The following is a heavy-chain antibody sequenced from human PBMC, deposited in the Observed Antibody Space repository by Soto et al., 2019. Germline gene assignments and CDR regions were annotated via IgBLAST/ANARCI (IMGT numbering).Heavy chain of an antibody. D-gene: IGHD6-19*01. CDR2: FLNSGSI. CDR3: ARVPTSSGWFHDYGRDV. J-gene: IGHJ6*02. V-gene: IGHV4-59*01. Sequence: SETLSLTCTVSGDSISRYYWLWIRQPPGKGLEWIVHFLNSGSINYNPSLKSRAIISVDTSKNQFSLKLTSVTGADTAVYYCARVPTSSGWFHDYGRDVWGQGTTVTVSS. CDR1: GDSISRYY.